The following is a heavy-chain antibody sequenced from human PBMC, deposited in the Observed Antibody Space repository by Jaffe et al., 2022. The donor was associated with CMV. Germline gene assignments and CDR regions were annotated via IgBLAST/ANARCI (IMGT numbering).Heavy chain of an antibody. D-gene: IGHD3-16*01. J-gene: IGHJ5*02. V-gene: IGHV1-3*01. CDR3: ARDFCLDPDLEYPRWFDP. CDR2: INAGNGNT. CDR1: GYTFTSYA. Sequence: QVQLVQSGAEVKKPGASVKVSCKASGYTFTSYAMHWVRQAPGQRLEWMGWINAGNGNTKYSQKFQGRVTITRDTSASTAYMELSSLRSEDTAVYYCARDFCLDPDLEYPRWFDPWGQGTLVTVSS.